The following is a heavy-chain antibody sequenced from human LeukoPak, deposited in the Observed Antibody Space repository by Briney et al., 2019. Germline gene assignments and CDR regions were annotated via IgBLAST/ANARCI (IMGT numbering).Heavy chain of an antibody. CDR2: MNPNSGNT. J-gene: IGHJ5*02. Sequence: AASVKVSCKASGYTFTSYDINWMRQAPGQGLEWVGWMNPNSGNTGYAQTFQGKLTMTRNTSIKTAYMELSSLRSEDTAVYYCARSGLDGLRYFDWPLGSWFDPWGQGTLVTVSS. CDR3: ARSGLDGLRYFDWPLGSWFDP. D-gene: IGHD3-9*01. CDR1: GYTFTSYD. V-gene: IGHV1-8*01.